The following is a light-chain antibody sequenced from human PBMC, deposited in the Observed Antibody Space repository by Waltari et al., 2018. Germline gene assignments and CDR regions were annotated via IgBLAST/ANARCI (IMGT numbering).Light chain of an antibody. J-gene: IGLJ3*02. CDR1: NIGSKS. CDR3: QVWDSNKDHWV. CDR2: YDK. V-gene: IGLV3-21*04. Sequence: SYVVTQAPSVSVAPGTTARITCGGNNIGSKSVNWYRQKPGQAPVLVMYYDKDRPSGIPERFSGSNSGNTATLIISRVEAGDEADYYCQVWDSNKDHWVFGGGTRLTV.